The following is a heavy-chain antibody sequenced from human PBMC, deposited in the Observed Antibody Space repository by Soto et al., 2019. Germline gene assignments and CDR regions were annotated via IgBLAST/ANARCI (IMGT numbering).Heavy chain of an antibody. V-gene: IGHV4-4*02. CDR1: GGSISSTNW. CDR2: VYHTGST. CDR3: PPLPPRIVVVVLPIPS. D-gene: IGHD2-15*01. Sequence: QVQLQQSGPRLARPSGTLSLTCVVSGGSISSTNWWTWVRQTPGKGLEWIGEVYHTGSTKYNPSPGKRITIPRAKPINQSSLNLKSVTAADTAVYYCPPLPPRIVVVVLPIPSWGQGTLVTVSS. J-gene: IGHJ4*02.